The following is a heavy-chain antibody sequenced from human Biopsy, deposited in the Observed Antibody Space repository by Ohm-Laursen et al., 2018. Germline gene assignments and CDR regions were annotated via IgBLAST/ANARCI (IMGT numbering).Heavy chain of an antibody. CDR2: IWFDGSNQ. CDR1: GFTLTNYG. CDR3: ARDRRTANYGMDV. V-gene: IGHV3-33*01. Sequence: SLRLSCTASGFTLTNYGMHWVRQAPGKGLEWVAVIWFDGSNQFYADSVKGRFTISRDNSKDTLYLQMHSLRAEDTAFYYCARDRRTANYGMDVWAKGPRSPSP. D-gene: IGHD5-18*01. J-gene: IGHJ6*02.